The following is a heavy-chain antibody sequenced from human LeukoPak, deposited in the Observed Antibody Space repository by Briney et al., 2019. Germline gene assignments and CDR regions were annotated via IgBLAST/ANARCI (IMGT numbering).Heavy chain of an antibody. CDR2: IDTVGDT. Sequence: GGSLRLSCAASGFTFSNYDIHWVRQVPGKGLEWVSAIDTVGDTYYPGSVKGRFTISRENAKNTVDLQMNNLRVDDTAIYYCAKDHANTPVVTNWGQGILVSVSS. D-gene: IGHD2-21*02. CDR1: GFTFSNYD. J-gene: IGHJ4*02. V-gene: IGHV3-13*01. CDR3: AKDHANTPVVTN.